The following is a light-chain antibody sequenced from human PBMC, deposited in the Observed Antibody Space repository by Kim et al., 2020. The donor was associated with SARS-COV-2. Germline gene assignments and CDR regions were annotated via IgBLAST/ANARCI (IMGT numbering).Light chain of an antibody. CDR2: GAS. J-gene: IGKJ2*01. V-gene: IGKV3-15*01. Sequence: EVVMTQSPATLSVSPGERTTLSCRASQSVNSYLAWYQQQPGQAPRLLIYGASTRAAGIPARFSGSGSGTEFTLTISSLQSEDFAVYYCQQYNNWPYTFGQGTKLEI. CDR3: QQYNNWPYT. CDR1: QSVNSY.